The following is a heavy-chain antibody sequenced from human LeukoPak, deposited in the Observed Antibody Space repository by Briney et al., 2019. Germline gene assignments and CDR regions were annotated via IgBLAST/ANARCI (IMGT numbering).Heavy chain of an antibody. D-gene: IGHD2-21*01. CDR2: MYYSGST. CDR3: ARTQWRDCFDY. Sequence: SETLSLTCTVCGGSISSSSYYWGWIRQPPGKGLKWIGSMYYSGSTYYNPSLKSRVTISVDTSKNQFSLKLSSVTAADTAVYYCARTQWRDCFDYWGQGTLVTVSS. J-gene: IGHJ4*02. CDR1: GGSISSSSYY. V-gene: IGHV4-39*01.